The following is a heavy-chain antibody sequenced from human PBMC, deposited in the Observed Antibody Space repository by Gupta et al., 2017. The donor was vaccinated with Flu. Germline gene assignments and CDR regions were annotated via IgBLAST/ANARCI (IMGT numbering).Heavy chain of an antibody. CDR1: D. Sequence: DWSWIRQPPGKGLEWIGEINHSGSTNYNPSLKSRVTISVDTSKNQFSLKLSSVTAADTAVYYCARGPLAARRIYYYYMDVWGKGTTVTVSS. J-gene: IGHJ6*03. CDR3: ARGPLAARRIYYYYMDV. CDR2: INHSGST. D-gene: IGHD6-6*01. V-gene: IGHV4-34*01.